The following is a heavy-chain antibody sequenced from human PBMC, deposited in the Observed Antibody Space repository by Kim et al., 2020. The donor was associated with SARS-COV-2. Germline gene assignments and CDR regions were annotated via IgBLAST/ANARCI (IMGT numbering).Heavy chain of an antibody. CDR3: ARHFRGTSIRLLGLFAFDF. CDR1: GGSIGSSGYY. Sequence: SETLSLTCTVSGGSIGSSGYYWGWLRPPPGKGLDWIGSVYYTRNTYYNLSLKSRFPIYVDTSKNQFSLKLSSVTAADMSVYYCARHFRGTSIRLLGLFAFDFWGQGTLVTVSS. J-gene: IGHJ4*02. V-gene: IGHV4-39*01. D-gene: IGHD2-21*01. CDR2: VYYTRNT.